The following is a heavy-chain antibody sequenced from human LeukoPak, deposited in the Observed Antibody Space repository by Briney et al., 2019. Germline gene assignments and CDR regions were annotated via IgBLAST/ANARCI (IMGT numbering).Heavy chain of an antibody. CDR2: IYSGGST. V-gene: IGHV3-53*01. D-gene: IGHD3-22*01. CDR3: ARASSSGYYPYFDY. Sequence: GGSLRLSCAASGFTFSSYAMSWVRQAPGKGLEWVSVIYSGGSTYYADSVKGRFTISRDNSKNTLYLQMNSLRAEDTAVYYCARASSSGYYPYFDYWGQGTLVTVSS. CDR1: GFTFSSYA. J-gene: IGHJ4*02.